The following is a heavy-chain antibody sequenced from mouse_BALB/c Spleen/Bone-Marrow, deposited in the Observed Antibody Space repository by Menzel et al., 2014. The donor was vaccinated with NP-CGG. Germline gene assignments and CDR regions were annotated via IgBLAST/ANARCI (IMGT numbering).Heavy chain of an antibody. Sequence: EVQLQQSGAELVRSGASVKLSCTAYGFNIKDYYMHWVKQRPEQGLEWIGWIDPENGDTEYAPKFQGQATMTAATSSKTAYLQLSSLTSEDTAVYYCKANWDYWGQGTTLTVSS. CDR1: GFNIKDYY. D-gene: IGHD4-1*01. J-gene: IGHJ2*01. CDR2: IDPENGDT. V-gene: IGHV14-4*02. CDR3: KANWDY.